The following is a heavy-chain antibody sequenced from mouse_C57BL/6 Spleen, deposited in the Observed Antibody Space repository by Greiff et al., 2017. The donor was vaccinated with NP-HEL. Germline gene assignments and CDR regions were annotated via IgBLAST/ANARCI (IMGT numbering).Heavy chain of an antibody. Sequence: VQLQQSGPELVKPGASVKISCKASGYAFSSSWMNWVKQRPGKGLEWIGRIYPGDGDTNYNGKFKGKATLTADKSSSTAYMQLSNLTSEDSAVYFCARREVHYGSSYWYFDVWGTGTTVTVSS. CDR2: IYPGDGDT. CDR3: ARREVHYGSSYWYFDV. J-gene: IGHJ1*03. V-gene: IGHV1-82*01. D-gene: IGHD1-1*01. CDR1: GYAFSSSW.